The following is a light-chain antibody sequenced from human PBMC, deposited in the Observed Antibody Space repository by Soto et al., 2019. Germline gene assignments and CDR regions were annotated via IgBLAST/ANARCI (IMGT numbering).Light chain of an antibody. J-gene: IGKJ1*01. V-gene: IGKV3-11*01. CDR1: QSVGRY. Sequence: EIVLTQSPAILSLSPGERATLSCRASQSVGRYLVWYQQKPGQAPSLLIYDASNRATGIPARFSGSGSGTDFTLTISSLYSEDCAVYYCQHRNNFPWTLRQGTRVQIK. CDR2: DAS. CDR3: QHRNNFPWT.